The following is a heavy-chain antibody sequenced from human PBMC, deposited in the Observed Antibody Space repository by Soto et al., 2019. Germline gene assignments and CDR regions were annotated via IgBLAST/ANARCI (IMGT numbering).Heavy chain of an antibody. CDR1: GDSINSGDYY. Sequence: QVQLQESGPGLVKPSQTLSLTCTVSGDSINSGDYYWNWIRQPPGKGLEWIGYIYYSGRTYYNPSLKSRVTISIDRSKNQFSLELSSVTAADTAVYYCARVQVAIRVRGYWGQGTLVTVSS. CDR3: ARVQVAIRVRGY. V-gene: IGHV4-30-4*01. J-gene: IGHJ4*02. D-gene: IGHD2-15*01. CDR2: IYYSGRT.